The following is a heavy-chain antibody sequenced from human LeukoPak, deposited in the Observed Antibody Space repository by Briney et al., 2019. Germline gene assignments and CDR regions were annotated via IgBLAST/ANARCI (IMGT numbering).Heavy chain of an antibody. D-gene: IGHD3-3*01. Sequence: GGSLRLSCAASGLTVRSTYMSWVRQTPGKGLEWVSVIYSGGSTYYADSVKGRFTISRDNSNNTLYLQMNSLRAEDTAVYYCARDLLEWYFDYWGQGTLVTVSS. CDR2: IYSGGST. J-gene: IGHJ4*02. CDR3: ARDLLEWYFDY. CDR1: GLTVRSTY. V-gene: IGHV3-66*01.